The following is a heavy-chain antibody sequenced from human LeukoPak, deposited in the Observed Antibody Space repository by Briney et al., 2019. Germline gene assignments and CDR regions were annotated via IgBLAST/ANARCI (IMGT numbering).Heavy chain of an antibody. V-gene: IGHV3-7*01. Sequence: GGSLRLSCAASGFTFSSYWMSWVRQAPGKGLEWVANIKQDGSEKYYVDSVKGRFTISRDNAKNSLYLQMNSLRAEDTAVYYCARDGPTAMGGPRAFDIWGQGTMVTVSS. CDR1: GFTFSSYW. CDR2: IKQDGSEK. J-gene: IGHJ3*02. CDR3: ARDGPTAMGGPRAFDI. D-gene: IGHD3-16*01.